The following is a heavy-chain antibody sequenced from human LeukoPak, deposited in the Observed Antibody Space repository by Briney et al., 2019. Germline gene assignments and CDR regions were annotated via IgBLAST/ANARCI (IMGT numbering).Heavy chain of an antibody. D-gene: IGHD3-3*01. CDR1: GGSISSGGYS. Sequence: PSETLSLTCAVSGGSISSGGYSWSWIRQPPGKGLEWIGYIYHSGSTNYNPSLKSRVTISVDSSKNQFSLKLSSVTAADTAVYYCARGGPGTYYDFWSGYYRNWFDPWGQGTLVTVSS. CDR3: ARGGPGTYYDFWSGYYRNWFDP. J-gene: IGHJ5*02. V-gene: IGHV4-30-2*01. CDR2: IYHSGST.